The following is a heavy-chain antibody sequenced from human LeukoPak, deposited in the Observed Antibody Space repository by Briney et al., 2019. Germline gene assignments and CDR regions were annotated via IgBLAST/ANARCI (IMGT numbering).Heavy chain of an antibody. CDR1: GYTFTGYY. D-gene: IGHD2-8*01. CDR3: ARDRDIVLMVYAGDY. Sequence: ASVKVSCKASGYTFTGYYMHWVRQAPGQGLEWMGRINPNSGGTNYAQKFQGRVTMTRDTSISTAYMELSRLRSDDTAVYYCARDRDIVLMVYAGDYWGQGTLVTVSS. CDR2: INPNSGGT. J-gene: IGHJ4*02. V-gene: IGHV1-2*06.